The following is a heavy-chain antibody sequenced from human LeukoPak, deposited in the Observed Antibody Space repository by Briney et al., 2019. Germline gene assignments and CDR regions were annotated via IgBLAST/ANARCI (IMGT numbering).Heavy chain of an antibody. Sequence: ASVKVSCKASGGTFSSHAISWVRQAPGQGLEWMGGIIPIFGTANYAQKFQGRVTITADESTSTAYMELSSLRSEDTAVYYCASVDKQYYFDYWGQGTLVTVSS. CDR2: IIPIFGTA. V-gene: IGHV1-69*13. D-gene: IGHD1/OR15-1a*01. CDR1: GGTFSSHA. J-gene: IGHJ4*02. CDR3: ASVDKQYYFDY.